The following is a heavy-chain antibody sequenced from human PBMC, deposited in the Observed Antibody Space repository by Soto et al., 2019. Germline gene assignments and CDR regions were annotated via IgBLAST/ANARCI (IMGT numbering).Heavy chain of an antibody. D-gene: IGHD2-15*01. Sequence: QVQLVESGGGVVQPGRSLRLSCAASGFIFSRYGMHWVRQAPGKGLEWVAIIWYDGSNEAYADSVKGRFTISRDNSKNMLYLQMDSLRAEDTAMYYCVGGNEEGHYWDQGTLVTVSS. CDR2: IWYDGSNE. J-gene: IGHJ4*02. CDR3: VGGNEEGHY. V-gene: IGHV3-33*01. CDR1: GFIFSRYG.